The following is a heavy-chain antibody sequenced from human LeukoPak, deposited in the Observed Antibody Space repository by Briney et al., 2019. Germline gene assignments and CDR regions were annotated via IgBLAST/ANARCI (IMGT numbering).Heavy chain of an antibody. CDR1: GFTFSSYA. CDR3: AKMDTAMGTNYFDY. V-gene: IGHV3-23*01. CDR2: ISGSGGST. J-gene: IGHJ4*02. Sequence: GGSLRLSCAASGFTFSSYAMSWVRQAPGKGLEWVSAISGSGGSTYYADSVKGRFTVSRDNSKNTLYLQMNSLRAEDTAVYYCAKMDTAMGTNYFDYWGQGTLVTVSS. D-gene: IGHD5-18*01.